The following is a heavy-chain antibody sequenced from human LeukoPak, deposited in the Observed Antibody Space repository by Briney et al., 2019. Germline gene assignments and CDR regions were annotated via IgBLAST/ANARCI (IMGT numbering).Heavy chain of an antibody. Sequence: SETLSLTCTVSGGSITSSSYYWGWIRQPPGKGLEWIGSIYYSGSTYYNPSLKSRVTISVDTSKNQFSLILSSVTAADTAVYYCARAGVSRGITGTTVYWGQGTLVTVSS. CDR2: IYYSGST. V-gene: IGHV4-39*01. CDR3: ARAGVSRGITGTTVY. CDR1: GGSITSSSYY. J-gene: IGHJ4*02. D-gene: IGHD1-7*01.